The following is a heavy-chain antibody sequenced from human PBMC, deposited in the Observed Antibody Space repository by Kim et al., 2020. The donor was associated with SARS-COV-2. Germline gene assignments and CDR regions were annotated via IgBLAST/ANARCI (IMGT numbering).Heavy chain of an antibody. CDR1: GYTFTSYY. V-gene: IGHV1-46*01. J-gene: IGHJ6*02. CDR2: INPSGGST. CDR3: ARDPGRLRYFDWLPDGYGMDV. D-gene: IGHD3-9*01. Sequence: ASVKVSCKASGYTFTSYYMHWVRQAPGQGLEWMGIINPSGGSTSYAQKFQGRVTMTRDTSTSTVYMELSSLSSEDTAVYYCARDPGRLRYFDWLPDGYGMDVWGQGTTVTVSS.